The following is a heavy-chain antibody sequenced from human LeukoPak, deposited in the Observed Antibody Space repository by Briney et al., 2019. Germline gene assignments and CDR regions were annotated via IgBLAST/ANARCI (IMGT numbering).Heavy chain of an antibody. Sequence: ASVKVSCKASGYTFTSYDISWVRQATGQGLEWMGWMNPNSGNTGYAQKFQGRVTMTRNTSISTAYMELSSLRSEDTAVYYCARGPARAYCGGDCYGEDYWGQGTLVTVSS. J-gene: IGHJ4*02. V-gene: IGHV1-8*01. CDR1: GYTFTSYD. D-gene: IGHD2-21*02. CDR3: ARGPARAYCGGDCYGEDY. CDR2: MNPNSGNT.